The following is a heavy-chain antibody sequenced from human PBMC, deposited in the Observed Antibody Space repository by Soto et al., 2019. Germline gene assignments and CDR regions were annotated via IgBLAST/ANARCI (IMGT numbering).Heavy chain of an antibody. Sequence: SVKVSCKASGGTFSSYAISWVRQAPGQGLEWMGGIIPIFGTANYAQKFQGRVTITADESTSTAYMELSSLRSEDTAVYYCARGAQLVLGWFDPWGQGTLVTVSS. CDR2: IIPIFGTA. J-gene: IGHJ5*02. CDR1: GGTFSSYA. V-gene: IGHV1-69*13. CDR3: ARGAQLVLGWFDP. D-gene: IGHD6-13*01.